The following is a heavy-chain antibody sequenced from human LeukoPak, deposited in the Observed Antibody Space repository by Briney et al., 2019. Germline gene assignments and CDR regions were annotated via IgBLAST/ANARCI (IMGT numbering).Heavy chain of an antibody. J-gene: IGHJ3*02. D-gene: IGHD5-12*01. CDR3: ARDTVDNDAFDI. CDR1: GGSITGYY. Sequence: SETLSLTCTVSGGSITGYYWSWIRQPPGKGLEWIGYIYYSGSTNYNPSLKSRVTISVDTSKNQFSLKLSSVTAADTAVYYCARDTVDNDAFDIWGQGTMVTVSS. V-gene: IGHV4-59*01. CDR2: IYYSGST.